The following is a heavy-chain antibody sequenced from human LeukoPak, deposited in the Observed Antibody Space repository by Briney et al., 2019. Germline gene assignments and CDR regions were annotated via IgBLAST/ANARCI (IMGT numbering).Heavy chain of an antibody. J-gene: IGHJ4*02. CDR3: ARDLDVVVVAAYDY. CDR2: IWYDGSNK. CDR1: GFTFSSYG. Sequence: GGSLRLSCAASGFTFSSYGMHWVRQAPGKGLEWVAVIWYDGSNKYYADSVKGRFTISRDNSKNTLYLQMSSLRAEDTAVYYCARDLDVVVVAAYDYWGQGTLVTVSS. V-gene: IGHV3-33*01. D-gene: IGHD2-15*01.